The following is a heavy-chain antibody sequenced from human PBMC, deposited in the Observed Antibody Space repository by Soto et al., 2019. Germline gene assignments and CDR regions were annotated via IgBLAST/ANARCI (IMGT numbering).Heavy chain of an antibody. J-gene: IGHJ4*02. V-gene: IGHV4-39*01. Sequence: PSETLSLTCNVSGGSISSSMYYCGWIRQPPGKGLAWLGSIYSSVIPYYNPSLKSRVTISVDTSNNQFSLKLSSVPAADTAVYYCARHGGRGNWGQGTMVTVSS. CDR1: GGSISSSMYY. D-gene: IGHD2-15*01. CDR3: ARHGGRGN. CDR2: IYSSVIP.